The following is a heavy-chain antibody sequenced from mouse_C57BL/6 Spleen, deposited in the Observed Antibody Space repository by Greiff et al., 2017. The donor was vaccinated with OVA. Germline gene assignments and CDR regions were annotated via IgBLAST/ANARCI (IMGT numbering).Heavy chain of an antibody. CDR1: GYTFTEYT. D-gene: IGHD1-1*01. CDR2: FYPGSGSI. CDR3: ARHDSRSYTCWYFDV. Sequence: VQGVESGAELVKPGASVKLSCKASGYTFTEYTIHWVKQRPGQGLEWIGWFYPGSGSIKYNEKFKDKATLTADKSSSTAYMELSRLTSEDSAVYCCARHDSRSYTCWYFDVWGTGTTVTVSS. J-gene: IGHJ1*03. V-gene: IGHV1-62-2*01.